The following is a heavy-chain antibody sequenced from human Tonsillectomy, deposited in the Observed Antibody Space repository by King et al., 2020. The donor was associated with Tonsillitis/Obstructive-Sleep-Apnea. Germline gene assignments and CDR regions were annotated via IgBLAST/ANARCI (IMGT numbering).Heavy chain of an antibody. J-gene: IGHJ3*02. D-gene: IGHD3-3*01. CDR3: ARQGYDFWSGYPSRAFDI. V-gene: IGHV5-51*01. Sequence: VQLVESGAEVKKPGESLKISCKGSGYTFTSYWIGWVRQIPGKGLEWMGIIYPGDSDTRYIPSFQGQVTIPAAKSISTAYPQWSSLKASDTAMYYCARQGYDFWSGYPSRAFDIWGQGTMVTVSS. CDR1: GYTFTSYW. CDR2: IYPGDSDT.